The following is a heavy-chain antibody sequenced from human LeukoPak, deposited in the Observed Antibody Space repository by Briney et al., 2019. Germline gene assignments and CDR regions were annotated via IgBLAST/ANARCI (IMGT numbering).Heavy chain of an antibody. D-gene: IGHD4-17*01. CDR1: CGSISSGSYY. Sequence: TLSLTCTVSCGSISSGSYYWRWIRQPAGKGLEWIGRIYTSGSTNYNPSLKSRVTISVDTSKNQFSLKLSSVTAALTALYYCAGYNGDYPKLGWYFNVCGRGTLVTLSS. J-gene: IGHJ2*01. V-gene: IGHV4-61*02. CDR3: AGYNGDYPKLGWYFNV. CDR2: IYTSGST.